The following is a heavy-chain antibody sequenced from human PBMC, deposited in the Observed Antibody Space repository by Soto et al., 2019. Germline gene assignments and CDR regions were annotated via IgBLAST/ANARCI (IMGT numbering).Heavy chain of an antibody. CDR1: GYTFTGYY. CDR2: INPNSGGT. D-gene: IGHD5-18*01. J-gene: IGHJ6*02. Sequence: ASVKVSCKASGYTFTGYYMHWVRQAPGQGLEWMGWINPNSGGTNCAQKFQGRVTMTRDTSISTAYMELSRLRSDDTAVYYCARDLGYSYGYYYYGMDVWGQGTTVTVSS. CDR3: ARDLGYSYGYYYYGMDV. V-gene: IGHV1-2*02.